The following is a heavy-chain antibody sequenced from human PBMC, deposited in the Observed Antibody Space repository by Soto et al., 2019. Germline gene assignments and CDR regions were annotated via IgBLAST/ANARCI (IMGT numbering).Heavy chain of an antibody. J-gene: IGHJ4*02. CDR2: IYHSGST. D-gene: IGHD4-4*01. CDR3: ARTSNGDYFDY. CDR1: GGSINSGGYS. Sequence: PSETLSLTCAVSGGSINSGGYSWSWIRQPPGKGLEWIGYIYHSGSTYYNPSLKSRVTISVDRSKNQFSLKLSSVTAADTAVYYCARTSNGDYFDYWGQGTLVTVSS. V-gene: IGHV4-30-2*01.